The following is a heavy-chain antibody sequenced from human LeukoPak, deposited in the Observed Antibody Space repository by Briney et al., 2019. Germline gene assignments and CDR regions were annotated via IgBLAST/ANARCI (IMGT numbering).Heavy chain of an antibody. V-gene: IGHV4-59*11. D-gene: IGHD3-3*01. Sequence: SETLSLTCTVSGGSISSHYWSWIRQPPGKGLEWIGYIYYSGSTNYNPSLKSRVTISLDTSKNQFSLKLSSVTAADTAVYYCARSRSGHTIFGVVIDSSFDYWGQGTLVTVSS. CDR2: IYYSGST. CDR3: ARSRSGHTIFGVVIDSSFDY. J-gene: IGHJ4*02. CDR1: GGSISSHY.